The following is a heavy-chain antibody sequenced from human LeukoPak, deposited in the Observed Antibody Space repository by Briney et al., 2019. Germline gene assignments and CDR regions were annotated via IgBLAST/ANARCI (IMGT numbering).Heavy chain of an antibody. Sequence: ASVTVSFKASGYTFTIYAMNWVRQAPGQGLEWMGWINTNTGNPTYAQGFTGRFVFSLDTSVSTAYLQISSLKAEDTAVYYCASRFREDIAAGDAFDIWGQGTMVTVSS. CDR2: INTNTGNP. J-gene: IGHJ3*02. CDR1: GYTFTIYA. CDR3: ASRFREDIAAGDAFDI. V-gene: IGHV7-4-1*02. D-gene: IGHD6-13*01.